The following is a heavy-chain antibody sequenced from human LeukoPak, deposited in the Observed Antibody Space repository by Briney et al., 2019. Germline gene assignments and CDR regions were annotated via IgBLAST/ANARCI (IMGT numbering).Heavy chain of an antibody. CDR2: ISSSGSTI. J-gene: IGHJ6*03. CDR3: ARDVVEMATITSYYYYMDV. V-gene: IGHV3-48*03. CDR1: RFTFSSYE. Sequence: PGGSLRLSCAASRFTFSSYEMNWVRQAPGKGLEWVSYISSSGSTIYYADSVKGRFTISRDNAKNSLYLQMNSLRAEDTAVYYCARDVVEMATITSYYYYMDVWGKGTTVTVSS. D-gene: IGHD5-24*01.